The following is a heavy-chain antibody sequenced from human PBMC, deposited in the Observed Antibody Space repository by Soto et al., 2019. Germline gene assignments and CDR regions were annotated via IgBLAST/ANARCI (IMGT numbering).Heavy chain of an antibody. D-gene: IGHD3-3*02. Sequence: PLVESGGGLVQPGGSLRLSCAASGFSVSRSYMTWVRQAPGKGLEWVSIIDLGGIAHYTHSVKGRFTISRDSSQNTLYLQLTSLRAEDTAVYFCARDPFSDYSYYGLDVWGQGTTVTVSS. V-gene: IGHV3-66*01. CDR2: IDLGGIA. CDR1: GFSVSRSY. CDR3: ARDPFSDYSYYGLDV. J-gene: IGHJ6*02.